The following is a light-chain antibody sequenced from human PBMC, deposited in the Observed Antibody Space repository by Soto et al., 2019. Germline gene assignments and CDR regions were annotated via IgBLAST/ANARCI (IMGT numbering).Light chain of an antibody. CDR2: EVS. Sequence: QSVLTQPASVSGSPGLSITISCTGTSSDVGGYNYVSWYQQHPGKAPKLMIYEVSNRPSGVSIRFSGSKSGNTASLTISGLQAEDEADYYCSSYTSSTSLDVFGTGTKVTVL. V-gene: IGLV2-14*01. CDR1: SSDVGGYNY. J-gene: IGLJ1*01. CDR3: SSYTSSTSLDV.